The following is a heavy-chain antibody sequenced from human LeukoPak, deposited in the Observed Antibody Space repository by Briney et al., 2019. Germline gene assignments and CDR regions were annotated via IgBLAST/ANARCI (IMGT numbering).Heavy chain of an antibody. J-gene: IGHJ6*02. CDR3: ARHGPYCSGGSCYSYYYYGMDV. CDR1: GYSFTSYW. Sequence: GESLQISCKGSGYSFTSYWISWVRQMPGKGLEWMGRIDPSDSYTNYSPSFQGHVTISADKSISTAYLQWSSLKASDTAMYYCARHGPYCSGGSCYSYYYYGMDVWGQGTTVTVSS. CDR2: IDPSDSYT. D-gene: IGHD2-15*01. V-gene: IGHV5-10-1*01.